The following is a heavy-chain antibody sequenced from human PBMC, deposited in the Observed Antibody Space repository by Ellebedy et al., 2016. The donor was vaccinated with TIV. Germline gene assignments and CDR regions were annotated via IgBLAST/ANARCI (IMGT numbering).Heavy chain of an antibody. CDR1: GYTFTSYT. CDR2: INGGNGNT. CDR3: ARMGIATTFFFDP. J-gene: IGHJ5*02. D-gene: IGHD3-3*01. V-gene: IGHV1-3*01. Sequence: AASVKVSCKASGYTFTSYTVHWVRQAPGQRLEWMGWINGGNGNTKYPQKFQGRVTITRDTPASTAYMELSSLRSEDTAVYDCARMGIATTFFFDPWGQGTLVIVSS.